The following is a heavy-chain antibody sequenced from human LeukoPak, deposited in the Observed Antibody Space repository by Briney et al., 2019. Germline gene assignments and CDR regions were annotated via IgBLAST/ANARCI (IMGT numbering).Heavy chain of an antibody. D-gene: IGHD2-2*01. V-gene: IGHV3-66*02. CDR3: ARIVVPAAMYYYYMDV. J-gene: IGHJ6*03. CDR2: IYSDGST. CDR1: GFTFSSSY. Sequence: GGSLRLSCAASGFTFSSSYMSWVRQAPGKGLEWVSVIYSDGSTYYADSVKGRFTISRDNSKNTLYLQMNSLRAEDTAVYYCARIVVPAAMYYYYMDVWGKGTTVTVSS.